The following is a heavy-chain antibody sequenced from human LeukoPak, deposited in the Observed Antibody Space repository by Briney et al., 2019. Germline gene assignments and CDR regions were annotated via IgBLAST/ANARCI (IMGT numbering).Heavy chain of an antibody. D-gene: IGHD3-22*01. V-gene: IGHV4-30-4*01. J-gene: IGHJ5*02. Sequence: SQTLSLTCTVSGGSISSGDYYWSWIRQPPGKGLEWIGYIYYSGSTYYNPSLKSRVTISVDTSKNQFSLKLSSVTAADTAVYYCARAEGSGSGYYSRWFDPWGQGTLVTVSS. CDR3: ARAEGSGSGYYSRWFDP. CDR1: GGSISSGDYY. CDR2: IYYSGST.